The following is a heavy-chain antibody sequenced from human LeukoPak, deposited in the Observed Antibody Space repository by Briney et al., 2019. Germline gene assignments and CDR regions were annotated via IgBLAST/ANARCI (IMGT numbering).Heavy chain of an antibody. CDR2: ISSSGSTI. J-gene: IGHJ6*03. CDR1: GFTFSDYY. V-gene: IGHV3-11*04. CDR3: ARCEGFGHYMDV. Sequence: GGSLRLSCAASGFTFSDYYMSWIRQAPGKGLEWVSYISSSGSTIYYADSVKGRFAISRDNVKNSLYLQMNSLRAEDTAVYYCARCEGFGHYMDVWGKGTTVTVSS. D-gene: IGHD3-3*01.